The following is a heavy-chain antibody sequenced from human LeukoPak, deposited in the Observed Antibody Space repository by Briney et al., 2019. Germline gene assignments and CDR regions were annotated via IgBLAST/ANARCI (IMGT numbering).Heavy chain of an antibody. CDR2: INHSGST. Sequence: PSETLSLTCAVYGGSFSGYYWSWIRQPPGKGLEWIGEINHSGSTNYNPSLKSRVTISVDTSKNQFSLKLSSVTAADTAVYYCARGLRYFDWPNQGADYWGQGTLVTVSS. CDR3: ARGLRYFDWPNQGADY. J-gene: IGHJ4*02. V-gene: IGHV4-34*01. D-gene: IGHD3-9*01. CDR1: GGSFSGYY.